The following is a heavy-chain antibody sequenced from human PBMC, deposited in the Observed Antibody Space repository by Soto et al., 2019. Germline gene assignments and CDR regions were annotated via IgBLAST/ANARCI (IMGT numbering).Heavy chain of an antibody. CDR3: ARDRGIVVVPAAQPLDY. CDR2: ISSSSSYI. D-gene: IGHD2-2*01. J-gene: IGHJ4*02. Sequence: EVQLVESGGGLVKPGGSLRLSCAASGFTFISYSMNWVRQAPGKGLEWVSSISSSSSYIYYADSVKGRFTISRDNAKNSLYLQMNSLRAEDTAVYYCARDRGIVVVPAAQPLDYWGQGTLVTVSS. V-gene: IGHV3-21*01. CDR1: GFTFISYS.